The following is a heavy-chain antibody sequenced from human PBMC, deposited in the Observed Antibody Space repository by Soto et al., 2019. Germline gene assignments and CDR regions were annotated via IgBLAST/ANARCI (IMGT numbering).Heavy chain of an antibody. CDR1: GFTFSSYA. J-gene: IGHJ4*02. Sequence: QVQLVESGGGVVQPGRSLRLSCAASGFTFSSYAMHWVRQAPGKGLEWVAVISYDGSNKYYADSVKGRITISRDKSKNPLYLHRNSLRAEDTTVYYRARDGMDTAMYEYWGQGTLVIVSS. D-gene: IGHD5-18*01. CDR3: ARDGMDTAMYEY. CDR2: ISYDGSNK. V-gene: IGHV3-30-3*01.